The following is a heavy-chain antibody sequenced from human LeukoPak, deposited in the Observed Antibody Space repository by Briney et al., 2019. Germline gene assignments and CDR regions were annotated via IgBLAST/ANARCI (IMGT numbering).Heavy chain of an antibody. V-gene: IGHV4-59*11. CDR1: GGSISNHY. J-gene: IGHJ2*01. CDR3: ARGREYGDCRDWYFDL. Sequence: SETLSLTCTVSGGSISNHYWSWIRQPPGKGLEWIGYIYYSGGPNYNPSLKSRVTISVDTSKNQFSLKLSSVTAADTAVYYCARGREYGDCRDWYFDLWGRGTLVTVSS. D-gene: IGHD4-17*01. CDR2: IYYSGGP.